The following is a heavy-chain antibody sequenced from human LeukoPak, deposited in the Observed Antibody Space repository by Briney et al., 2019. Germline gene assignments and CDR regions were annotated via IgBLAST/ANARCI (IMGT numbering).Heavy chain of an antibody. CDR2: INPNTGGT. Sequence: ASVKVSCTASGYTFTDYYMHWVRQAPGQGLEWVGRINPNTGGTNYAQRFRGRVTLTRDTSITTAYMELSSLRSDDTAIYYCACLYQWQVSYYSHGMDVWGQGTTVTVSS. J-gene: IGHJ6*02. D-gene: IGHD6-19*01. V-gene: IGHV1-2*06. CDR1: GYTFTDYY. CDR3: ACLYQWQVSYYSHGMDV.